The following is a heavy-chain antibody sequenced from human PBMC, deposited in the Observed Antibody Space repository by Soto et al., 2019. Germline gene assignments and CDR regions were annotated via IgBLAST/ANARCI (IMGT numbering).Heavy chain of an antibody. CDR3: ARSMTTVVTLDY. V-gene: IGHV4-34*01. Sequence: SETLSLTCAVYGGSLSGYYWTWIRQPPGKGLEWIGSIYYSGSTYYNPSLKSRVTISVDTSKNQFSLKLSSVTAADTAVYYCARSMTTVVTLDYWGQGTLVTVSS. J-gene: IGHJ4*02. CDR2: IYYSGST. D-gene: IGHD4-17*01. CDR1: GGSLSGYY.